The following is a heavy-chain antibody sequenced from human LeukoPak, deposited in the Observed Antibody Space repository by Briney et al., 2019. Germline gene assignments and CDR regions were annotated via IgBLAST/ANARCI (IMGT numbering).Heavy chain of an antibody. V-gene: IGHV4-31*03. Sequence: SETLSLTCTVSGGSISSGGYYWSWIRQYPGKGLEWIGYIYYSGSTYYNPSLKSRVTISVDTSKNQFSLKLSSVTAADTAVYYCARATGARYSYGYFDYWGQGTLVTVSS. CDR2: IYYSGST. CDR3: ARATGARYSYGYFDY. D-gene: IGHD5-18*01. CDR1: GGSISSGGYY. J-gene: IGHJ4*02.